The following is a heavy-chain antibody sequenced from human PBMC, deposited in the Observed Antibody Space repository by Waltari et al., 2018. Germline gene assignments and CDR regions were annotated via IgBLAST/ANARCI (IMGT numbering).Heavy chain of an antibody. CDR3: ASPAGRYSRSPFFDY. V-gene: IGHV4-34*01. J-gene: IGHJ4*02. Sequence: QVQLQQWGTRVLKPSETLSLTCAVHGGSFSGDFWAWIRQPPGKGLEWIGESNHDGNTNYHPSLKSRVSISADMSKNQFSLKVTSVTAADTAVYYCASPAGRYSRSPFFDYWGQGTLVTVSS. CDR1: GGSFSGDF. CDR2: SNHDGNT. D-gene: IGHD6-6*01.